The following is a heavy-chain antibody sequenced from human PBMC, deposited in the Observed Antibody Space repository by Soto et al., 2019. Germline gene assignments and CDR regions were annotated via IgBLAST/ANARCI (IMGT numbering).Heavy chain of an antibody. CDR2: IYYSGST. CDR3: ARVGGFGATTIDY. V-gene: IGHV4-30-4*08. CDR1: GGSISSGGYY. D-gene: IGHD3-10*01. Sequence: PSETLSLTCTVSGGSISSGGYYWCWIRQHPGKGLEWIGYIYYSGSTYYNPSLKSRVTISVDTSKNQFSLKLSSVTAADTAVYYCARVGGFGATTIDYWGQGTLVTVSS. J-gene: IGHJ4*02.